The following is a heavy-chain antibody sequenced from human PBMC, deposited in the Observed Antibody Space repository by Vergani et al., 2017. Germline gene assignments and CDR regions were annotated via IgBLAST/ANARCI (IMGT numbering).Heavy chain of an antibody. J-gene: IGHJ5*02. CDR3: TRHWAVVAANNWFDP. CDR1: GGSSNPYY. V-gene: IGHV4-59*08. CDR2: IYSTGST. D-gene: IGHD2-15*01. Sequence: QVQLEESGPGLVKPSATLSLTCTVSGGSSNPYYWSWIRQSPGKGLEWIGYIYSTGSTNYNPSLNSRVTMSVDTSKNQFSLKLSSVTAADTAVYYCTRHWAVVAANNWFDPWGQGALVTVS.